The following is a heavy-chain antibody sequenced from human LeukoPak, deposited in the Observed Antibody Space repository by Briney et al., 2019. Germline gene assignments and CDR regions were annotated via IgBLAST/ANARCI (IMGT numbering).Heavy chain of an antibody. CDR1: GFSFSAYW. Sequence: TGGSLRLSCAASGFSFSAYWKTWVRQAPGTGLEWVANINPAGTETYYVDPVKGRFTISRDNAKNLLYLQMNSLRAEDTAVYYCARFGYVAAVDLWGQGTLVTVSS. D-gene: IGHD2-15*01. CDR3: ARFGYVAAVDL. V-gene: IGHV3-7*01. J-gene: IGHJ4*02. CDR2: INPAGTET.